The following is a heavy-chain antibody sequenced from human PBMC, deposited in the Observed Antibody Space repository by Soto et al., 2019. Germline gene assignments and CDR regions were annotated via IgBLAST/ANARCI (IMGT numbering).Heavy chain of an antibody. CDR2: TWYDESHK. CDR3: ATELNDMQAFDI. V-gene: IGHV3-33*01. D-gene: IGHD1-1*01. CDR1: GFTFSTYG. Sequence: QVQLVESGGGVVQPGRSLRLSCVASGFTFSTYGMHWVRQAPGKGLEWVARTWYDESHKYYADSVKDRFTISRDNSKNTLYLQMNSLRDEDSAVYYCATELNDMQAFDIWGYGKMVTVSS. J-gene: IGHJ3*02.